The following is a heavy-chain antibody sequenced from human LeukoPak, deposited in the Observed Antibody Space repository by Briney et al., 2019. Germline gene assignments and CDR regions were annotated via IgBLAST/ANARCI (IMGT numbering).Heavy chain of an antibody. D-gene: IGHD1-26*01. Sequence: PGGSLRLSCAASGFTFSDYYMSWIRQAPGKGLVWVSRIYSDGISTSYADSVKGRFTISRDNAKNTLYLQMNSLKAEDTAIYYCAREGGSYSNYFDYWGQGTLVTVSS. CDR3: AREGGSYSNYFDY. V-gene: IGHV3-74*01. CDR2: IYSDGIST. J-gene: IGHJ4*02. CDR1: GFTFSDYY.